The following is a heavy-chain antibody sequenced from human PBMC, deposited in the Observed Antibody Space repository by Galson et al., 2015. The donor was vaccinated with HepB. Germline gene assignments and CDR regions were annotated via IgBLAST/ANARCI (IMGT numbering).Heavy chain of an antibody. Sequence: SLRLSCAASGFTFSSYAMSWVRQAPGKGLEWVSAISGSGGSTYYADSVKGRFTISRDNSKNTLYLQMNSLRAEDTAVYYCAKRSFPDIVATIALYYYYGMDVWGQGTTVTVSS. D-gene: IGHD5-12*01. CDR2: ISGSGGST. J-gene: IGHJ6*02. CDR1: GFTFSSYA. V-gene: IGHV3-23*01. CDR3: AKRSFPDIVATIALYYYYGMDV.